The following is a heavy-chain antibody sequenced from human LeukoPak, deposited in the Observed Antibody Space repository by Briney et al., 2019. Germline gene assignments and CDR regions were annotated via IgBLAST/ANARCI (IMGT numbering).Heavy chain of an antibody. J-gene: IGHJ5*01. D-gene: IGHD2-15*01. V-gene: IGHV3-11*03. Sequence: GGSLRLSCAASGFTFSGYYMSWVRQAPGKGLEWVSCIGSSSTYTNYADSVKGRFTISRDNAKNSLYLQMNSLRAEDTAIYFCAKFPQSVVGTTQFDFWGQGTLVTVSS. CDR2: IGSSSTYT. CDR1: GFTFSGYY. CDR3: AKFPQSVVGTTQFDF.